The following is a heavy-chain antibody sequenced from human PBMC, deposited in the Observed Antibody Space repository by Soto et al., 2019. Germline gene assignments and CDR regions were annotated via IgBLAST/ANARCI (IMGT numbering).Heavy chain of an antibody. V-gene: IGHV3-53*01. J-gene: IGHJ3*02. D-gene: IGHD6-13*01. CDR1: GFTVSSNY. Sequence: EVQLVESGGGLIQPGGSLRLSCAASGFTVSSNYMSWVRQAPGKGLEWVSVIYSGGSTYYADSVKGRFTISRDNSKNTLYLQMNSLSAEDTAVYYCARDPLFEYSSSPNDAFDIWGQGTMVTVSS. CDR3: ARDPLFEYSSSPNDAFDI. CDR2: IYSGGST.